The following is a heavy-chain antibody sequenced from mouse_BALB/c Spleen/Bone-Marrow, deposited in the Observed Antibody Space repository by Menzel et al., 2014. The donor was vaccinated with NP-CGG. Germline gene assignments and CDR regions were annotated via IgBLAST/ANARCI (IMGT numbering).Heavy chain of an antibody. CDR3: IRDHRTTRLTTNYFDY. Sequence: EVKVVESGGGLVKPGGSLKLSCAASGFTFSSYTMSWVRQTPEKRLEWVATISSGGSYTYYPDSVKGRSTISRDSAKNTLYLQMSSLKSEDTAMYFCIRDHRTTRLTTNYFDYWGQGTTLTVSS. V-gene: IGHV5-6-4*01. CDR1: GFTFSSYT. CDR2: ISSGGSYT. D-gene: IGHD5-5*01. J-gene: IGHJ2*01.